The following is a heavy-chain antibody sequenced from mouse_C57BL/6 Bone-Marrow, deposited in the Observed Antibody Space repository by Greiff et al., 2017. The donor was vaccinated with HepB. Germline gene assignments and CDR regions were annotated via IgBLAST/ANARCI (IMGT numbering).Heavy chain of an antibody. CDR2: IYPGDGDT. J-gene: IGHJ2*01. CDR3: ARLRRFDY. Sequence: QVQLKESGPELVKPGASVKISCKASGYAFSSSWMNWVKQRPGKGLEWIGRIYPGDGDTNYNGKFKGKATLTADKSSSTAYMQLSSLTSEDSAVYFCARLRRFDYWGQGTTLTVSS. D-gene: IGHD2-12*01. V-gene: IGHV1-82*01. CDR1: GYAFSSSW.